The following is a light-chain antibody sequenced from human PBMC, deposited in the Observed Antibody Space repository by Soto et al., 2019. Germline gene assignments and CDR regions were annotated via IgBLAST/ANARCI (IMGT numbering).Light chain of an antibody. Sequence: EIVLTQSPATLPLSPGERATLSCRASQSIRRYLAWYQQKPGQAPRLLMYDASNRATGIPARFSGSGSETDFTLTISGLDPEDFAVYYCQQRDSWPYTFGQGTKLEIK. CDR1: QSIRRY. V-gene: IGKV3-11*01. CDR2: DAS. CDR3: QQRDSWPYT. J-gene: IGKJ2*01.